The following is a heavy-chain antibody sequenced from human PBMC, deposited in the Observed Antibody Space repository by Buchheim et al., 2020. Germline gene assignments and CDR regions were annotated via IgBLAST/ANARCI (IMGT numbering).Heavy chain of an antibody. CDR1: GFTFSSYG. J-gene: IGHJ6*02. CDR3: AKDAGGYCSGGSCYSGIEGYYGMDV. CDR2: IRYDGSNN. V-gene: IGHV3-30*02. Sequence: QVQLVESGGGVVQSGRSLRLSCAASGFTFSSYGMHWVRHAPGKGLEWVAFIRYDGSNNYYADSVKGRFTISRVNSKNTLYLQMNSLRDEDTAVYYCAKDAGGYCSGGSCYSGIEGYYGMDVWGQGTT. D-gene: IGHD2-15*01.